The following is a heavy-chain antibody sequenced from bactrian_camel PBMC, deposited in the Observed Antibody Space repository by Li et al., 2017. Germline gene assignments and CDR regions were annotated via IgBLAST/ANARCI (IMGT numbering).Heavy chain of an antibody. V-gene: IGHV3S6*01. CDR3: AAARLSFCSRDRRGFDY. J-gene: IGHJ6*01. Sequence: HVQLVESGGGLVQPGESLRLSCVASGITFSRHDMSWVRQAPGKEVEWVAGITSLPSLFRAASYADSVKGRFTFSKDNTKNALYLQMNSLRPEDTAMYFCAAARLSFCSRDRRGFDYWGQGTQVTVS. CDR1: GITFSRHD. CDR2: ITSLPSLFRAA.